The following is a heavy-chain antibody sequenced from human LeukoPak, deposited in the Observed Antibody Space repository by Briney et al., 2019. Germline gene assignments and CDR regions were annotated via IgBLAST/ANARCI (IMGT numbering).Heavy chain of an antibody. V-gene: IGHV3-30-3*01. CDR2: ISYDGSNK. CDR3: ARERTTATTASWAY. J-gene: IGHJ4*02. CDR1: GFTFSSFG. D-gene: IGHD1-1*01. Sequence: PGGSLRLSCAASGFTFSSFGLHWVRQAPGKGLEWVAMISYDGSNKYYADSVKGRFTISRDSSENTLYVQMNSLRPEDTAVYYCARERTTATTASWAYWGQGTLVTVAS.